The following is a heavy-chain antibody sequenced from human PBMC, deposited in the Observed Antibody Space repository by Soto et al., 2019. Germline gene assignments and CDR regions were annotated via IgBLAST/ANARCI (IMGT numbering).Heavy chain of an antibody. CDR3: VKDDGGYPSTAPH. CDR2: ISGSGDTT. D-gene: IGHD4-17*01. J-gene: IGHJ4*02. Sequence: EVRLVESGGGLVQPGGSLRLSCAASGITISNYPMSWVRQAPGKGLDWVSGISGSGDTTYYADSAKGRFTISKDISKNSLFLQLASLRVEDSALYFCVKDDGGYPSTAPHWGQGTLVTVSP. CDR1: GITISNYP. V-gene: IGHV3-23*04.